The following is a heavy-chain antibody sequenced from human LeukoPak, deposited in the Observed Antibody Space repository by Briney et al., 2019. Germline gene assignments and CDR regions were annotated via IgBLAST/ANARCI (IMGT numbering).Heavy chain of an antibody. CDR1: SYSITNANW. Sequence: SETLSLTCAVSSYSITNANWWGWIRQPPGKGLEWIGDIYYSGRTYYNPSLKSRLTMSVDTSKNQFSLRLTSVTAVDTAMYYCARMYSSTWYNAFDLWGQGTMATVSS. CDR3: ARMYSSTWYNAFDL. D-gene: IGHD6-13*01. CDR2: IYYSGRT. J-gene: IGHJ3*01. V-gene: IGHV4-28*01.